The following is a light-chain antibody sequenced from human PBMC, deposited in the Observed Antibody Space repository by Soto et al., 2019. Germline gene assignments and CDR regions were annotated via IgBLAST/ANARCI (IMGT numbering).Light chain of an antibody. J-gene: IGKJ4*01. CDR2: AAS. V-gene: IGKV1-27*01. CDR1: QGIANY. Sequence: DIQMTQSPSSLSASVGDRVSITCRASQGIANYLAWYQQKPGKAPRLLIYAASALQSGFPSRFSGSGSGTDFTLTINSLQPEDVATYYCQKYNSAPLTFGGGTRVEIK. CDR3: QKYNSAPLT.